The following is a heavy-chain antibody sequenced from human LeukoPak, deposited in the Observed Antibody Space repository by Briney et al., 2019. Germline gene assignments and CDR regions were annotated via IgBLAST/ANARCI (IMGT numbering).Heavy chain of an antibody. V-gene: IGHV3-9*01. CDR3: AKDSGQLRFLEWFTFDY. CDR1: GFNFDDFG. Sequence: GRSLTLSCAASGFNFDDFGMHWVRRPPGKGLEWVAGISWNSGATAYAESVKGRFTISRDNSKNTLYLQMNSLRAEDTAVYYCAKDSGQLRFLEWFTFDYWGQGTLVTVSS. D-gene: IGHD3-3*01. CDR2: ISWNSGAT. J-gene: IGHJ4*02.